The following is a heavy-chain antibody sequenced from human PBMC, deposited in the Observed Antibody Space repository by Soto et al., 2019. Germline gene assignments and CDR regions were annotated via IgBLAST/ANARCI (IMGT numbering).Heavy chain of an antibody. J-gene: IGHJ3*02. Sequence: ASVKVSCEASGHTYTSYYMHWVRQAPGQGFEWMGIINPSGGSTSYAQKFQGRVTMTRDTSTSTVYMELSSLRSEDTAVYYCASVRLGGDAFDIWGQGTMVTVSS. D-gene: IGHD3-3*01. CDR3: ASVRLGGDAFDI. CDR1: GHTYTSYY. V-gene: IGHV1-46*03. CDR2: INPSGGST.